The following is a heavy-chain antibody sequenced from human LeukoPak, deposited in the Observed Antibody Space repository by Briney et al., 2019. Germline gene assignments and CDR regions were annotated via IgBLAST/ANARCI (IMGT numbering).Heavy chain of an antibody. CDR1: GGTFSNYA. CDR2: IIPIFGTA. D-gene: IGHD6-19*01. J-gene: IGHJ5*02. Sequence: SVKVSCKASGGTFSNYAITWVRQAPGQGLEWMGGIIPIFGTADYAQNFQGRITLTADESTSTAYMELRSLRSDDTAVYYCAREGRDSSGWDTYNWFDPWGQGTLVTVSS. CDR3: AREGRDSSGWDTYNWFDP. V-gene: IGHV1-69*13.